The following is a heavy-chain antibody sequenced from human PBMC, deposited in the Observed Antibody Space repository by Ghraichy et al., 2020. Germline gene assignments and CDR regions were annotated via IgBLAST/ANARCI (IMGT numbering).Heavy chain of an antibody. CDR3: AKQLAGYCTGGSCFRGIDY. D-gene: IGHD2-15*01. CDR1: GFTFSSYA. J-gene: IGHJ4*02. CDR2: ISGDGGTT. Sequence: GSLRLSCAASGFTFSSYAISWVRQAPGKGLEWVSGISGDGGTTYYADSVKGRFAISRDNSKNTLYLQMSSLGAEDTAIYFCAKQLAGYCTGGSCFRGIDYWGQGTLVTVSS. V-gene: IGHV3-23*01.